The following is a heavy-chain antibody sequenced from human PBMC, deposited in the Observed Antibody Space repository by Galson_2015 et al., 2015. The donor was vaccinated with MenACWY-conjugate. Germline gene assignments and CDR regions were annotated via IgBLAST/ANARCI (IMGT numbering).Heavy chain of an antibody. CDR2: VHSDGSGT. Sequence: SLRLSCAASGFTFSSYWMHWVRHAPGKGLVWVSRVHSDGSGTGYADSVKGRFTISRDTAKNMLFLQMNSLKVEDTAVYYCAKVRGGDYYDSVRASVGAFDIWGQGTMVIVSS. V-gene: IGHV3-74*01. CDR1: GFTFSSYW. CDR3: AKVRGGDYYDSVRASVGAFDI. J-gene: IGHJ3*02. D-gene: IGHD3-10*01.